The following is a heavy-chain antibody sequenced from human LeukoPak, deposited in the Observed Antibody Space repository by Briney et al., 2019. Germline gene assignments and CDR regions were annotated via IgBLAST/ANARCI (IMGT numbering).Heavy chain of an antibody. CDR1: GFSFSSYE. CDR2: IRTSDNTM. V-gene: IGHV3-48*03. CDR3: AKEGGMAGRVMYYYHMDV. J-gene: IGHJ6*03. D-gene: IGHD6-19*01. Sequence: GGSLRLSCAVSGFSFSSYEMNWVRQAPGKGLEWVSYIRTSDNTMYYADSVKGRFTISSDNAENSLYLHMYSLRGEDTAVYYCAKEGGMAGRVMYYYHMDVWGKGTTVTVSS.